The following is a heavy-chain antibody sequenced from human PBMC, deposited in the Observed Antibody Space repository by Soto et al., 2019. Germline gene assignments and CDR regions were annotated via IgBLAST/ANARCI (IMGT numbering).Heavy chain of an antibody. D-gene: IGHD3-3*01. J-gene: IGHJ3*02. Sequence: QVQLVQSGAEVKKPGSSVKVSCKASGGTFSTYAISWVQQAPGQGLEWMGGIIPIFGTANYAQKFQGRVTITADESTSPAYMELSSLRSEDTAVYYCAREIFGVIISGGRDAFDIWGQGTMVTVSS. CDR2: IIPIFGTA. CDR3: AREIFGVIISGGRDAFDI. CDR1: GGTFSTYA. V-gene: IGHV1-69*01.